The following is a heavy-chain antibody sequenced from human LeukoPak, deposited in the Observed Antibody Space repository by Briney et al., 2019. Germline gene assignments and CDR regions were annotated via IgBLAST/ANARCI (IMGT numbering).Heavy chain of an antibody. CDR1: GFTFSSYA. J-gene: IGHJ4*02. CDR2: ISYDGSNK. V-gene: IGHV3-30-3*01. CDR3: ASPRGSSWYRIDY. D-gene: IGHD6-13*01. Sequence: GRCLRLSCAASGFTFSSYAMHWVRQAPCKGREWVAVISYDGSNKYYADSVKGRFTISRDNSKNTLYLQMNSLRAEDTAVYYCASPRGSSWYRIDYWGQGTLVAVSS.